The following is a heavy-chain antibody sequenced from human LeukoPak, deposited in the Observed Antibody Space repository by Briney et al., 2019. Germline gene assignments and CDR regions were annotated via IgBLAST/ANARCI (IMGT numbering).Heavy chain of an antibody. CDR3: ARAHRRGYYYDSSGYPVLDY. D-gene: IGHD3-22*01. CDR1: GGSFSGYY. J-gene: IGHJ4*02. CDR2: INHSGGT. V-gene: IGHV4-34*01. Sequence: SETLSLTCAVYGGSFSGYYWSWIRQPPGKGLEWIGEINHSGGTNYNPSLKSRVTISVDTSKNQFSLKLSSVTAADTAVYHCARAHRRGYYYDSSGYPVLDYWGQGTLVTVSS.